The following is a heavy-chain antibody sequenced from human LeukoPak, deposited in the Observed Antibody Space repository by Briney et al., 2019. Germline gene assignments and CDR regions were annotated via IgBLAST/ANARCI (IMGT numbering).Heavy chain of an antibody. D-gene: IGHD1-1*01. CDR1: GFTFSIYS. V-gene: IGHV3-48*01. CDR2: ISSSSNTI. Sequence: PGGSLRLSCAASGFTFSIYSMNWVRQAPGKGLECVSYISSSSNTIYYADSVKARFTLSRDNAKNSMYLQMNSLRAEDTAVYYCARGFQLESTDYWGQGTLVTVSS. CDR3: ARGFQLESTDY. J-gene: IGHJ4*02.